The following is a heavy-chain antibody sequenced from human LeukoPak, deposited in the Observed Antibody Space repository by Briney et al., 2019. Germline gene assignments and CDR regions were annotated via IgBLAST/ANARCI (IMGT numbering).Heavy chain of an antibody. CDR2: ISGSGGST. V-gene: IGHV3-23*01. CDR1: GFTFSSYA. Sequence: PGGSLRLSCAASGFTFSSYAMSWVRQAPGKGLEWVSGISGSGGSTYYAGSVKGRFTISRDNSKNTLYLQMNSLRAEDTAVYYCATAALYGSAWYYFDYWGQGTLVTVSS. D-gene: IGHD6-13*01. J-gene: IGHJ4*02. CDR3: ATAALYGSAWYYFDY.